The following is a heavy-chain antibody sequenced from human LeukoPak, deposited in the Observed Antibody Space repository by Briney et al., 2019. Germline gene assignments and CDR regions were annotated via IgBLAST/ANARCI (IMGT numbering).Heavy chain of an antibody. CDR3: ARDHYYDSSGYYYRWFDP. D-gene: IGHD3-22*01. J-gene: IGHJ5*02. V-gene: IGHV4-34*01. CDR2: INHSGST. Sequence: SETLSLTCAVYGGSFSGYYWSWIRQPPGKGLEWIGEINHSGSTNYNPSLKSRVTISVDTSKNQFSLKLSSVTAADTAVYYCARDHYYDSSGYYYRWFDPWGQGTLVTVSS. CDR1: GGSFSGYY.